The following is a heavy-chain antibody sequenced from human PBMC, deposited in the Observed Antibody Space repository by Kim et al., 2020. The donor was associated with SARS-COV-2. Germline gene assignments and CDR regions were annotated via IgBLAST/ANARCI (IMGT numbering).Heavy chain of an antibody. Sequence: SETLSLTCTVSGSSVTGYYWGWIRQPPGKGLEWIGHLFYGGGSNSNPSLKSRVSTSSDASKNQFSLKLDSVTAADTAVYYFARVFNRVDHFNSDVWGKGT. J-gene: IGHJ6*03. D-gene: IGHD2-15*01. CDR1: GSSVTGYY. V-gene: IGHV4-59*02. CDR2: LFYGGGS. CDR3: ARVFNRVDHFNSDV.